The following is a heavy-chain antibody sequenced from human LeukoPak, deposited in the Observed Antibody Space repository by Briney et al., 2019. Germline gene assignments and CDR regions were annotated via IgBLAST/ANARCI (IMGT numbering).Heavy chain of an antibody. CDR3: AKDLYYYDSSGHDY. J-gene: IGHJ4*02. D-gene: IGHD3-22*01. CDR2: ISGSGGST. V-gene: IGHV3-23*01. CDR1: GFTFSSYA. Sequence: XGGSLRLSCAASGFTFSSYAMSWVRQAPGKGLEWVSAISGSGGSTYYADSVKGRFTISRDNSKNTLYLQMNSLRAEDTAVYYCAKDLYYYDSSGHDYWGQGTLVTVSS.